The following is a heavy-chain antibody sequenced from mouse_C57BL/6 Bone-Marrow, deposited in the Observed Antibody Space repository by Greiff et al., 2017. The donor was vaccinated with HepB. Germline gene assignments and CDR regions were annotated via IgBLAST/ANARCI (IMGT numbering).Heavy chain of an antibody. CDR1: GFTFSSYA. J-gene: IGHJ3*01. CDR3: ASLYYGYDGTLELGGVFAY. D-gene: IGHD2-2*01. CDR2: ISDGGSYT. V-gene: IGHV5-4*01. Sequence: EVQLVESGGGLVKPGGSLKLSCAASGFTFSSYAMSWVRQTPEKRLEWVATISDGGSYTYYPDNVKGRFTISRDNAKNNLYLQMSHLKSEDTAMYYCASLYYGYDGTLELGGVFAYWGQGTLVTVSA.